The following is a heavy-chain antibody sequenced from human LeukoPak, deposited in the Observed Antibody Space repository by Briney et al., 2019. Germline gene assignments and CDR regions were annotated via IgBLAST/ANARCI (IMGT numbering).Heavy chain of an antibody. CDR3: AKDSGYDLGAVAGVIDY. J-gene: IGHJ4*02. Sequence: PGGSLRLSCAASGFTFDDYAMHWVRQAPGKGLEWVSGISWNSGSIGYADSVKGRFTISRDNAKNSLYLQMNSLRAEDTALCYCAKDSGYDLGAVAGVIDYWGQGTLVTVSS. D-gene: IGHD5-12*01. V-gene: IGHV3-9*01. CDR1: GFTFDDYA. CDR2: ISWNSGSI.